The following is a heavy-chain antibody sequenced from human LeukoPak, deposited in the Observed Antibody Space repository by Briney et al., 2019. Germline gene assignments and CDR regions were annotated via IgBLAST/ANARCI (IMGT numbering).Heavy chain of an antibody. D-gene: IGHD4-17*01. CDR2: TSAYSGNT. V-gene: IGHV1-18*01. Sequence: ASVKVSCKASGYTFTSYGISWVRHAPGQGLEWMGWTSAYSGNTNYAQKLQGRVTMTTDTSTSTAYMELRSLRSDDTAVYYCARGNYGDYVGIWGQGTMVTVSS. J-gene: IGHJ3*02. CDR3: ARGNYGDYVGI. CDR1: GYTFTSYG.